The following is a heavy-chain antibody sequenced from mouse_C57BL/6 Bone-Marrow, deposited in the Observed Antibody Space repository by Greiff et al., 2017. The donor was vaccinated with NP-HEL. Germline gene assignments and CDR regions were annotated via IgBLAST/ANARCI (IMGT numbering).Heavy chain of an antibody. CDR1: GYAFTNYL. J-gene: IGHJ1*03. CDR3: ANYFDV. CDR2: INPGSGGT. V-gene: IGHV1-54*01. Sequence: QVQLQQSGAELVRPGTSVKVSCKASGYAFTNYLIEWVKQRPGPGLEWIGVINPGSGGTNYNEKFKGKATLTADKSSSTAYMQLSSLTSEDSAVYFCANYFDVWGTGTTVTVSS.